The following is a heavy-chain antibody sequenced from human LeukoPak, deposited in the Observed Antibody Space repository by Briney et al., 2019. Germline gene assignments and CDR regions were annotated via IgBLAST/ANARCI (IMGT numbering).Heavy chain of an antibody. J-gene: IGHJ4*02. D-gene: IGHD6-13*01. V-gene: IGHV3-13*01. CDR3: ARGLSYSTNWAFDY. CDR2: IGTAGDT. CDR1: GFTFSNYD. Sequence: HPGGSLKLSCAASGFTFSNYDMHWVRQVTGKGLEWVSAIGTAGDTYYPGSGKSRFTVSRENAKNSLYLQMNSLRAGDTAVNYCARGLSYSTNWAFDYWGQGILVTVSS.